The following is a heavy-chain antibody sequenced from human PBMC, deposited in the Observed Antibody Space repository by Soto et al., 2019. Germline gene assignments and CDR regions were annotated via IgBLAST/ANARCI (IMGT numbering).Heavy chain of an antibody. CDR3: ASEGWYCSSTSCYAHYYYYYMDV. V-gene: IGHV3-33*01. D-gene: IGHD2-2*01. Sequence: GGSLRLSCAASGFTFSSYGMHWVRQAPGKGLEWVAVIWYDGSNKYYADSVKGRFTISRDNSKNTLYLQMNSLRAEDTAVAYCASEGWYCSSTSCYAHYYYYYMDVWGKGTTVTVSS. CDR2: IWYDGSNK. J-gene: IGHJ6*03. CDR1: GFTFSSYG.